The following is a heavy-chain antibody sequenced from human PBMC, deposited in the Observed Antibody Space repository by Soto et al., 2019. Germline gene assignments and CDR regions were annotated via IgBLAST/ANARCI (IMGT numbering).Heavy chain of an antibody. CDR2: ISSSSSYI. CDR3: ARDGPLGYYDSSGYYWTY. V-gene: IGHV3-21*01. Sequence: GGSLRLSCAASGFTFSSYSMNWVRQAPGKGLEWVSSISSSSSYIYYADSVKGRFTISRDNAKNSLYLQMNSLRAEDTAVYYCARDGPLGYYDSSGYYWTYWGQGTLVTAPQ. J-gene: IGHJ4*02. D-gene: IGHD3-22*01. CDR1: GFTFSSYS.